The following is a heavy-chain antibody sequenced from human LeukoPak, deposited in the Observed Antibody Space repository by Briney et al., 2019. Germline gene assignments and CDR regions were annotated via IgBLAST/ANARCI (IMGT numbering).Heavy chain of an antibody. D-gene: IGHD3-3*01. CDR1: GFTFSSYS. V-gene: IGHV3-48*04. CDR2: ISSSSTI. Sequence: GGSLRLSCAASGFTFSSYSMNWVRQAPGKGLEWVSYISSSSTIYYADSVKGRFTISRDNAKNSLYLQMNSLRAEDTAVYYCARNFQGFVEWLLLPMDVWGKGTTVTVSS. CDR3: ARNFQGFVEWLLLPMDV. J-gene: IGHJ6*03.